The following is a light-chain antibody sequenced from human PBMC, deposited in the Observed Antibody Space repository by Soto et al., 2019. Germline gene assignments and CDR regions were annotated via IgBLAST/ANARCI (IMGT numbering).Light chain of an antibody. CDR2: GAS. Sequence: EIVLMQSPGTLSLSPGERATLSCRTSQSVSSSFLAWYQQKPGQAPRLLIYGASSRATGIPDRFSGSGSGTDFTLTISRLEPEDCAVYYCQQYGNSPWTFGQGTKVEIK. CDR3: QQYGNSPWT. J-gene: IGKJ1*01. CDR1: QSVSSSF. V-gene: IGKV3-20*01.